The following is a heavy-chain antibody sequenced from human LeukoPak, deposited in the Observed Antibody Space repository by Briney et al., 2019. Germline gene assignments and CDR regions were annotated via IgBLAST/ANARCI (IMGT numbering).Heavy chain of an antibody. D-gene: IGHD3-3*01. CDR2: ISGSGGNT. CDR3: AKSRLSGINDAFDI. J-gene: IGHJ3*02. Sequence: QSGGSLRLSCAASGFTVNTYAMSWVRQAPGKGLEWVSGISGSGGNTFYADSAKGRFTISRDNSKNTLYLQMKSLRAEDTALYYCAKSRLSGINDAFDIWGQGTMVTVSS. V-gene: IGHV3-23*01. CDR1: GFTVNTYA.